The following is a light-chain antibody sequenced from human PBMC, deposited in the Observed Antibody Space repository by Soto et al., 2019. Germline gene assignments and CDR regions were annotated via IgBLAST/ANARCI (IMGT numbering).Light chain of an antibody. CDR1: EDIRTS. J-gene: IGKJ3*01. V-gene: IGKV1-33*01. CDR3: QHYNNLPPFP. CDR2: GAS. Sequence: DLQMTQSPSSLSASVGARVSITCQASEDIRTSLSWFQHKPGRAHKLLIYGASYLETGVPSRFRGSGSGSDFTLTISSLQPEDIATYYCQHYNNLPPFPFGPGTIVDIK.